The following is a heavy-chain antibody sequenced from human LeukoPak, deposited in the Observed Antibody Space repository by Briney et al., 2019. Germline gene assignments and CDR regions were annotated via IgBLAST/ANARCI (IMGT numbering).Heavy chain of an antibody. Sequence: GGSLRLSCAVSGFTFTSYSMNWVRQAPGKGLEWLSYISGVGGTIHYADSVEGRFTTSRDNAKNSLYLQLNSLRAEDTAVYYCARGRAPIEFINYYYGMDVWGQGTTVTVSS. CDR2: ISGVGGTI. CDR1: GFTFTSYS. D-gene: IGHD1-26*01. CDR3: ARGRAPIEFINYYYGMDV. V-gene: IGHV3-48*01. J-gene: IGHJ6*02.